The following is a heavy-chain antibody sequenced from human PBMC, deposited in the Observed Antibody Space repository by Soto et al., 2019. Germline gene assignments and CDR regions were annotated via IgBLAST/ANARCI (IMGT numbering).Heavy chain of an antibody. CDR1: GYSISSSNW. J-gene: IGHJ4*02. V-gene: IGHV4-28*03. D-gene: IGHD3-22*01. Sequence: SETLSLTCAVSGYSISSSNWWGWIRQPPGKGLEWIGYIYYSGSTNYNPSLKSRVTISVDTSKNQFSLKLSSVTAADTAVYYCARDHPLDYYDSSGYLDYWGQGTLVTVSS. CDR2: IYYSGST. CDR3: ARDHPLDYYDSSGYLDY.